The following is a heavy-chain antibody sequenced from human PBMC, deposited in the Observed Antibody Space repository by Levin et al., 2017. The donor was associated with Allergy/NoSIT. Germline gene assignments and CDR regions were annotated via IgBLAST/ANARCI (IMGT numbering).Heavy chain of an antibody. CDR3: VKDITWFRGSLDV. V-gene: IGHV3-9*01. J-gene: IGHJ6*02. CDR1: GFTFDDYA. CDR2: ITWNSGTI. Sequence: GGSLRLSCVASGFTFDDYAMHWVRQAPGKGLEWVSGITWNSGTIGYADSVKGRFTISRDNAKNSLYLQMNSLRPEDAALYYCVKDITWFRGSLDVWGQGTTVTVSS. D-gene: IGHD3-10*01.